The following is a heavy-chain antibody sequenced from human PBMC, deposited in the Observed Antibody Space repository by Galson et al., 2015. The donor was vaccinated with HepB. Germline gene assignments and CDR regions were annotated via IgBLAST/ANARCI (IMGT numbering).Heavy chain of an antibody. CDR2: IDPSDSYT. CDR1: GYSFTSYW. J-gene: IGHJ6*02. Sequence: QSGAEVKKPGESLRISCKGSGYSFTSYWISWVRQMPGKGLEWMGRIDPSDSYTNYSPSFQGHVTISADKSISTAYLQWSSLKASDTAMYYCARGYCSSTSCPYYYYYGMDVWGQGTTVTVSS. CDR3: ARGYCSSTSCPYYYYYGMDV. D-gene: IGHD2-2*01. V-gene: IGHV5-10-1*01.